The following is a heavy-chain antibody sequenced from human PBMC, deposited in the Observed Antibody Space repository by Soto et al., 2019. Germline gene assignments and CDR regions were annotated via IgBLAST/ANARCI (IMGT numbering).Heavy chain of an antibody. Sequence: LSLTFTVSGGSISSGGYSLTWVRQSPGKGLEWIGYTYQSGSAYYNPSLKSRVTISVDSSKNQFSLNLTSVTAADTAVYYCAREYYGMDVWGQGTKVTVSS. CDR2: TYQSGSA. CDR1: GGSISSGGYS. J-gene: IGHJ6*02. V-gene: IGHV4-30-2*06. CDR3: AREYYGMDV.